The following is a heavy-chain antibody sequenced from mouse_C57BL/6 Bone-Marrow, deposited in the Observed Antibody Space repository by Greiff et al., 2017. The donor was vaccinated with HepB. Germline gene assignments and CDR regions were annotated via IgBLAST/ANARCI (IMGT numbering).Heavy chain of an antibody. J-gene: IGHJ3*01. V-gene: IGHV1-52*01. Sequence: QVQLQQPGAELVRPGSSVKLSCKASGYTFTSYWMHWVKQRPIQGLEWIGNIDPSDSETHYNQKFKDKATLTVDKSSSTAYMQLSSLTSEDSAVYYCASADYDDGFAYWGQGTLVTVSA. D-gene: IGHD2-4*01. CDR2: IDPSDSET. CDR3: ASADYDDGFAY. CDR1: GYTFTSYW.